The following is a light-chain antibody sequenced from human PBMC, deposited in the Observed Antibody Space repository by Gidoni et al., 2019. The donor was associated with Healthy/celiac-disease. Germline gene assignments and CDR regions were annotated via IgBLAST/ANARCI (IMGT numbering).Light chain of an antibody. Sequence: DLQMTQSPSSLSASVGDRVTLTCRASQSISSYLNLYQQKPGKAPKLLIYAASSLQSGVPSRFSGSGSGTDFTLTISSLQPEEFATYYCQQSYSTPLTFGGGTKVEIK. CDR1: QSISSY. V-gene: IGKV1-39*01. CDR2: AAS. J-gene: IGKJ4*01. CDR3: QQSYSTPLT.